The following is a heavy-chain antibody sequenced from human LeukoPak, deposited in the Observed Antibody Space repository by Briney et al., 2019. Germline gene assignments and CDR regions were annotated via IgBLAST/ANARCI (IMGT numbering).Heavy chain of an antibody. J-gene: IGHJ3*02. Sequence: PGGSLRLSCAASGFTFSSYAMHWVRQAPGKGLEYVSAISSNGGSTYYANSVKGRFTISRDNSKNTLYLQMGSLRAEDMAVYYCARGIVGATTRYDAFDIWGQGTMVTVSS. CDR1: GFTFSSYA. D-gene: IGHD1-26*01. V-gene: IGHV3-64*01. CDR2: ISSNGGST. CDR3: ARGIVGATTRYDAFDI.